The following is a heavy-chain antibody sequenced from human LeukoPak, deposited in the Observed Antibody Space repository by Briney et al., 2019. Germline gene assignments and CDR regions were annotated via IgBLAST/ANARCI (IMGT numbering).Heavy chain of an antibody. D-gene: IGHD2-2*01. CDR3: ARARLVPAALFDY. CDR1: GGSISSGGYY. V-gene: IGHV4-31*03. CDR2: IYYSGST. Sequence: PSETLSLTCTVSGGSISSGGYYWSWIRRHPGKGLEWIGYIYYSGSTYYNPSPKSRVTISVDTSKNQFSLKLSSVTAADTAVYYCARARLVPAALFDYWGQGTLVTVSS. J-gene: IGHJ4*02.